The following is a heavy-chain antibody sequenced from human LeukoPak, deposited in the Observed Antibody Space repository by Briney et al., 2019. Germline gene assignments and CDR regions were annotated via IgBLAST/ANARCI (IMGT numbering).Heavy chain of an antibody. J-gene: IGHJ6*03. CDR3: ARDLVFAYYYGSGSYYNVFYYYYYYMDV. D-gene: IGHD3-10*01. Sequence: ASVKVSCKASGYTFTSYYMHWVRQAPGQGLEWMGIINPSGGSTSYAQKFQGRVTMTRDMSTSTVYMELRSLRSDDTAVYYCARDLVFAYYYGSGSYYNVFYYYYYYMDVWGKGTTVTVSS. CDR1: GYTFTSYY. CDR2: INPSGGST. V-gene: IGHV1-46*01.